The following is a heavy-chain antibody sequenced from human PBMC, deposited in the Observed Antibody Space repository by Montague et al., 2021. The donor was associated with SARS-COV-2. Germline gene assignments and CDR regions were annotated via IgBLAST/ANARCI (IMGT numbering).Heavy chain of an antibody. D-gene: IGHD3-10*01. V-gene: IGHV3-21*01. Sequence: SLRLSCAASGLTFSSYSINWVRQAPGKGLEWVSSISKISDYIYYADSVKGRFTISRDNAKNSLYLQMNSLRAEDTAVYYCARPSRDSGAWSGMDVWGQGTTVTVSS. J-gene: IGHJ6*02. CDR3: ARPSRDSGAWSGMDV. CDR2: ISKISDYI. CDR1: GLTFSSYS.